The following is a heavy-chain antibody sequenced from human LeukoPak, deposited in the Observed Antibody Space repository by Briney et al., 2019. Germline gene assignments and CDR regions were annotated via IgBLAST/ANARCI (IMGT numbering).Heavy chain of an antibody. V-gene: IGHV3-23*01. CDR2: ISGSGGST. D-gene: IGHD3-9*01. J-gene: IGHJ4*02. Sequence: GGSLRLSCAASGFTFSSYAMSWVRQAPGKGLGWVSAISGSGGSTYYADSVKGRFTISRDNSKNTLYLQMNSLRAEDTAVYYCAKETRYFDWLLIRQPYYFDYWGQGTLVTVSS. CDR3: AKETRYFDWLLIRQPYYFDY. CDR1: GFTFSSYA.